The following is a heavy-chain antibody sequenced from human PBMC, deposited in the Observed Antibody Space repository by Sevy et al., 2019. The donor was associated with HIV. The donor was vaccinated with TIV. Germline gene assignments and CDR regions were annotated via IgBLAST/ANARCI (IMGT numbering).Heavy chain of an antibody. Sequence: GGSLRLSCAASGFTFSSYAMHWVRQAPGKGLEWVAVISYDGSNKYYADSVKGRFTISRDNSKNTLYLQMNSLRAEDTAVYYCARDWLKLVLPLRNYGMDVWGQGTTVTVSS. CDR2: ISYDGSNK. V-gene: IGHV3-30-3*01. D-gene: IGHD1-7*01. CDR1: GFTFSSYA. CDR3: ARDWLKLVLPLRNYGMDV. J-gene: IGHJ6*02.